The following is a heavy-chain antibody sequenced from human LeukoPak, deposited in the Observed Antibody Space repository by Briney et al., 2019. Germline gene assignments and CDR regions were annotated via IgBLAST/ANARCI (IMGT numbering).Heavy chain of an antibody. J-gene: IGHJ4*02. CDR3: ARRYSGRYEFDY. CDR1: GFTFSTYA. Sequence: GGSLRLSCAASGFTFSTYAMSWVRQAPGKGLEWVPAISGSGGFTYYADSVKGRFTISRDNSKNTLYLQMNSLRAEDTAIYYCARRYSGRYEFDYWGQGTLVTVSS. CDR2: ISGSGGFT. V-gene: IGHV3-23*01. D-gene: IGHD1-26*01.